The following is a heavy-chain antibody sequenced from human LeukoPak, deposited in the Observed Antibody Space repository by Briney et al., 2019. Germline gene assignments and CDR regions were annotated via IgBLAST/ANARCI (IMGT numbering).Heavy chain of an antibody. J-gene: IGHJ4*02. D-gene: IGHD3-10*01. CDR2: FYTSGST. V-gene: IGHV4-4*07. Sequence: SETLSLTCTVSGGSISSYYWSWIRQPAGKGLEWIGRFYTSGSTNYNPSLKSRVSISVDTSKNQFSLQLNSVTPEDTAVYYCARGHLWFGVDYWGQGTLVTVSS. CDR3: ARGHLWFGVDY. CDR1: GGSISSYY.